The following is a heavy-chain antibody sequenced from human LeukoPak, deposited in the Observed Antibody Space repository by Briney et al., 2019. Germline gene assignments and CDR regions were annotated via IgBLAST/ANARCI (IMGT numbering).Heavy chain of an antibody. V-gene: IGHV4-59*01. D-gene: IGHD4-17*01. Sequence: SETLSLTCTVSSGSIGSYYWSWIRQPPGKGLEWIGYIYYSGSTNYNPSLKSRVTISVDTSKNQFSLKLSSVTAADTAVYYCAGFANDYGDYVGDIHFDYWGQGTLVTVSS. CDR2: IYYSGST. J-gene: IGHJ4*02. CDR1: SGSIGSYY. CDR3: AGFANDYGDYVGDIHFDY.